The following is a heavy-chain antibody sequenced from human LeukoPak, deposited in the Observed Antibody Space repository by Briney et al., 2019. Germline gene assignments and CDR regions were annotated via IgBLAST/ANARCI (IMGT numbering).Heavy chain of an antibody. Sequence: SETLSLTCTVSGGSINTYYWSWIRQPPGKGLEWIGYIYYSGSTYYNPSLKSRVTISVDTSKNQFSLKVRSVTAADTAVYYCARDWGMVRGVPPFDYWGRGTLVTVSS. CDR2: IYYSGST. D-gene: IGHD3-10*01. J-gene: IGHJ4*02. CDR3: ARDWGMVRGVPPFDY. CDR1: GGSINTYY. V-gene: IGHV4-4*08.